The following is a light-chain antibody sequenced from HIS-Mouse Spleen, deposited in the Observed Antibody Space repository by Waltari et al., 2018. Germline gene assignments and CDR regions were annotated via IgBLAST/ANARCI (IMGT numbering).Light chain of an antibody. Sequence: QSVLTQPPSASGTPGQRVTIPCSGSSSNLGSNYVYWYQQLPGTAPKPLIYRNNPRRSGVPDRFSGSKSGTSASLAISGLRSEDEADYYCTAWDDSLSGPVFGGGTKLTVL. J-gene: IGLJ3*02. CDR3: TAWDDSLSGPV. CDR1: SSNLGSNY. CDR2: RNN. V-gene: IGLV1-47*01.